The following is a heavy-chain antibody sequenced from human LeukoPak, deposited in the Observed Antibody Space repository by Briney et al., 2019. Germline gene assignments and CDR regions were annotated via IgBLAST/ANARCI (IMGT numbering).Heavy chain of an antibody. CDR3: ATTDLGRPAMIVGGWYAFDI. D-gene: IGHD3-22*01. CDR1: GGSISSGDYY. CDR2: IYYSGST. Sequence: PSQTLSLTCTVSGGSISSGDYYWSWIRQPPGKGLEWIGYIYYSGSTYYNPSLKSRVTISVDTSKNQFSLKLSSVTAADTAVYYCATTDLGRPAMIVGGWYAFDIWGQGTMVTVSS. J-gene: IGHJ3*02. V-gene: IGHV4-30-4*08.